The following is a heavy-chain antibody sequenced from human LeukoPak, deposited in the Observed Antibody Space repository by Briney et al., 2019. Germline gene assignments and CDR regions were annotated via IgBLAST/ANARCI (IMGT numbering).Heavy chain of an antibody. V-gene: IGHV4-39*07. CDR1: GDSISTSNSY. CDR3: ARTYYYDSSGPYY. D-gene: IGHD3-22*01. J-gene: IGHJ4*02. Sequence: SETLSLTCTVSGDSISTSNSYWGWIRQPPGKGLEWIGSIYYSGNTYYNASLKSRVTISVDTSKNQFSLKLSSVTAADTAVYYCARTYYYDSSGPYYWGQGTLVTVSS. CDR2: IYYSGNT.